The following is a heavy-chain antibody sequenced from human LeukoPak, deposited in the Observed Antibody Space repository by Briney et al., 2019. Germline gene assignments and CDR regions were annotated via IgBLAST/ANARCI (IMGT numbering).Heavy chain of an antibody. CDR3: ARALQYCTSGCAYLFDY. J-gene: IGHJ4*02. Sequence: SETLSLTCDVSGKSVTTGYYWAWIRQPPGKALEWIGIIYHRESGHYQPSLKSRVSMAVDTSKNQFSLRLSAVAAAAMSYYYCARALQYCTSGCAYLFDYWGQGTLVAVSS. D-gene: IGHD2-8*01. V-gene: IGHV4-38-2*01. CDR2: IYHRESG. CDR1: GKSVTTGYY.